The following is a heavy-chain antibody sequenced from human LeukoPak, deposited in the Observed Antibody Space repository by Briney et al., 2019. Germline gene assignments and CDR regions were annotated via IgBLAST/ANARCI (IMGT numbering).Heavy chain of an antibody. CDR1: GSTFSNDW. Sequence: PGGSLRLSCAASGSTFSNDWMSWVRQAPGKGLEWVGNINQHGSETYYGDSLKGRFTISRDNSKNTLYLHMNRLRAEDTAVYYCARDDSWRPCEYWGQGILVTVSS. J-gene: IGHJ4*02. D-gene: IGHD3-3*01. CDR2: INQHGSET. V-gene: IGHV3-7*01. CDR3: ARDDSWRPCEY.